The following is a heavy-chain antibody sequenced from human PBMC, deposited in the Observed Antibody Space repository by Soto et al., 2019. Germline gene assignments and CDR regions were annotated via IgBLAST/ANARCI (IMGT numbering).Heavy chain of an antibody. J-gene: IGHJ4*02. Sequence: QVQLVQSGAEVKKPGASVKVSCKTSGYTFTSYHITWVRPAPGQGLEWMGWISPYNTNTKYAQKFQGRVPMTTHTPTRTAYTEPTSLTSGGTAVYYCARDTAPPASWGQGTLVTAPS. CDR3: ARDTAPPAS. CDR2: ISPYNTNT. CDR1: GYTFTSYH. D-gene: IGHD4-17*01. V-gene: IGHV1-18*01.